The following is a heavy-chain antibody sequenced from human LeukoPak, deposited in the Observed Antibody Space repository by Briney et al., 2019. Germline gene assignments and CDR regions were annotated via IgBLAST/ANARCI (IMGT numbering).Heavy chain of an antibody. CDR3: AREPGIAAAGTPDGMDV. J-gene: IGHJ6*02. CDR1: GFTFSSYS. D-gene: IGHD6-13*01. Sequence: GGSLRLSCAASGFTFSSYSMNWVRQAPGKGLEWVSSISSSSSYIYYADSVKGRFTISRDNAKNSLYLQMNSLRAEDTAAYYCAREPGIAAAGTPDGMDVWGQGTTVTVSS. V-gene: IGHV3-21*01. CDR2: ISSSSSYI.